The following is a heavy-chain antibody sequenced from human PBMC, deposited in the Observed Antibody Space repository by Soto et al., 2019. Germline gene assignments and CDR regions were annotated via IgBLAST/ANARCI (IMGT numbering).Heavy chain of an antibody. CDR3: ARESLWFGELLSYFDY. J-gene: IGHJ4*02. Sequence: ASVKVSCKASGYTFTTYALHWVRQAPGQRLEWMGWLNAGNGNRRYSQQFQGRLTITSDTSARTVYMELSGLRSEDTAVYYCARESLWFGELLSYFDYWGQGSLVTVS. V-gene: IGHV1-3*01. D-gene: IGHD3-10*01. CDR1: GYTFTTYA. CDR2: LNAGNGNR.